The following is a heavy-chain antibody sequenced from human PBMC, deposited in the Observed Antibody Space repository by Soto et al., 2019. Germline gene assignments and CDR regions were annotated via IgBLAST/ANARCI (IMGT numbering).Heavy chain of an antibody. CDR1: GGTFSSYA. J-gene: IGHJ6*02. CDR2: IIPIFGTT. D-gene: IGHD5-12*01. Sequence: SVKVSCKASGGTFSSYAISWVRQAPGQGLEWMGGIIPIFGTTNYAQKFQGRVTITADESTSTAYMELSSLRSEDTAVYYCARDPPHIVATIDYGMDVWGQGTTVTVSS. V-gene: IGHV1-69*13. CDR3: ARDPPHIVATIDYGMDV.